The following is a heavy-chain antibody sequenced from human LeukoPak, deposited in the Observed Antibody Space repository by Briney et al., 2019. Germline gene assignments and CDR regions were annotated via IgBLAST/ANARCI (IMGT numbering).Heavy chain of an antibody. Sequence: GASVKVSCKASGGTFSSYAISWVRQAPGQGLEWMGRIIPILGIANYAQKFQGRVTITADKSTSTAYMELSSLRSEDTAVYYCAATIIHSEDCYFDYWGQGTLVTVSS. CDR2: IIPILGIA. J-gene: IGHJ4*02. CDR3: AATIIHSEDCYFDY. CDR1: GGTFSSYA. V-gene: IGHV1-69*04. D-gene: IGHD5-12*01.